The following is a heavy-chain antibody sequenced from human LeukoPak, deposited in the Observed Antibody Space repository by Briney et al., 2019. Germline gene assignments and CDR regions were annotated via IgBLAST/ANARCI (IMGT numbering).Heavy chain of an antibody. D-gene: IGHD6-13*01. CDR1: GYTFTGYY. CDR2: INPNSGGT. CDR3: ARDRGRIAAAVNCKGY. J-gene: IGHJ4*02. V-gene: IGHV1-2*02. Sequence: RASVKVSCKASGYTFTGYYMHWVRQAPGQGLEWMGWINPNSGGTNYAQKFQGRVTMTRDTSISTAYMELSRLRSDDTAVYYCARDRGRIAAAVNCKGYWGQGTLVTVSS.